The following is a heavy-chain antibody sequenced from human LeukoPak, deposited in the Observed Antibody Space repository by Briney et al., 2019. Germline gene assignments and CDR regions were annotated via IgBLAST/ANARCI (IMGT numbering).Heavy chain of an antibody. CDR2: IYHNGST. CDR1: GASINSGAFF. D-gene: IGHD1-7*01. V-gene: IGHV4-39*07. J-gene: IGHJ5*02. Sequence: SETLSLTCSVSGASINSGAFFWGWIRQSPGMGLQWIASIYHNGSTYYTPSLKSRFTMSLDMSKNHFSLRLKSVTAADTAVYYCAREEFGTALFDLWGQGTLVTVSP. CDR3: AREEFGTALFDL.